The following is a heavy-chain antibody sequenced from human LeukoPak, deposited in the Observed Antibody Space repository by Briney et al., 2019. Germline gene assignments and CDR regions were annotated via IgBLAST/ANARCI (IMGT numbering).Heavy chain of an antibody. CDR2: INTNTGNP. CDR3: AREILRFDI. CDR1: GYTFTSYA. Sequence: ASVKVSCKASGYTFTSYAMNWVRQAPGQGLEWMGWINTNTGNPTYAQGFTGRFVFSLDSSVSTAYLQISNLMPEDTAKYYCAREILRFDIWGQGTMVIVSS. V-gene: IGHV7-4-1*02. J-gene: IGHJ3*02.